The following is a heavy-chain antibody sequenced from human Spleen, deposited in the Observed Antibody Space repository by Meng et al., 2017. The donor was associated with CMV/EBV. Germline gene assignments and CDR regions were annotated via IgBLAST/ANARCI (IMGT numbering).Heavy chain of an antibody. CDR2: ISGSGTTI. J-gene: IGHJ6*02. Sequence: GGSLRLSCAASGFTFSDYYISWIRQAPGKGLEWVSYISGSGTTIYFADSVKGRFTISRDNSKNSLYLQMNSLSAEGAAVYYCAKAEYGSGNGMDVWGQGTTVTVSS. CDR3: AKAEYGSGNGMDV. D-gene: IGHD3-10*01. V-gene: IGHV3-11*01. CDR1: GFTFSDYY.